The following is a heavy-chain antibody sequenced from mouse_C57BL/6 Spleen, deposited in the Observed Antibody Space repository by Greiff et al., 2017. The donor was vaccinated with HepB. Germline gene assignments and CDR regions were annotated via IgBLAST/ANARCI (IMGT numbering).Heavy chain of an antibody. CDR1: GYSITSGYY. V-gene: IGHV3-6*01. D-gene: IGHD1-1*01. CDR2: ISYDGSN. J-gene: IGHJ2*01. CDR3: AIYGSSLFDY. Sequence: DVQLQESGPGLVKPSQSLSLTCSVTGYSITSGYYWNWIRQFPGNKLEWMGYISYDGSNNYNPSLKNRISITRDTSKNQFFLKLNSVTTEDTATYYCAIYGSSLFDYWGQGTTLTVSS.